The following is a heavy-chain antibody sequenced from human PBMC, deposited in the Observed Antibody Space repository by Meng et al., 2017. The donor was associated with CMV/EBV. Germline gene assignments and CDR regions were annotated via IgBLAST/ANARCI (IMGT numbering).Heavy chain of an antibody. J-gene: IGHJ5*02. CDR1: GGSFSGYY. CDR2: INHSGST. D-gene: IGHD1-26*01. CDR3: ARGVGGWFDP. Sequence: QVHVTQLGAGLLKPADTLSLTCAVYGGSFSGYYWIWIRQPPGKGLEWIGEINHSGSTNYNPSLKSRVTISVDTSKNQFSLKLSSVTAADTAVYYCARGVGGWFDPWGQGTLVTVSS. V-gene: IGHV4-34*01.